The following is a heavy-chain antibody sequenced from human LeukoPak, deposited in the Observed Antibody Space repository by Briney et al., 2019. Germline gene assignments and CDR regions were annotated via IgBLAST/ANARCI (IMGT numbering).Heavy chain of an antibody. CDR3: ARVLLETTYYYDSSGYFNWFDP. J-gene: IGHJ5*02. CDR2: INPNSGGT. V-gene: IGHV1-2*02. D-gene: IGHD3-22*01. CDR1: GYTFTGYY. Sequence: ASVKVSCKASGYTFTGYYMHWVRQAPGQGLEWMGWINPNSGGTNYAQKFQGRVTMTRDTSISTAYMELSRLRSDDTAVYYCARVLLETTYYYDSSGYFNWFDPWGQGTLVTVSS.